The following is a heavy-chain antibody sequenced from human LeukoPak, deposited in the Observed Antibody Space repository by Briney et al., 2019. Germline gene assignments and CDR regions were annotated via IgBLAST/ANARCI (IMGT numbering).Heavy chain of an antibody. CDR3: ARDDSSGYYFDY. D-gene: IGHD3-22*01. J-gene: IGHJ4*02. Sequence: GGSLRLSCSASGFTFSSDWMHWVRQAPGKGLVWVSRINSDGRTTTYADSVKGRFTISRDNARNTLYLQMSSLSAEDTAVFYCARDDSSGYYFDYWGQGTLVTVSS. CDR2: INSDGRTT. V-gene: IGHV3-74*01. CDR1: GFTFSSDW.